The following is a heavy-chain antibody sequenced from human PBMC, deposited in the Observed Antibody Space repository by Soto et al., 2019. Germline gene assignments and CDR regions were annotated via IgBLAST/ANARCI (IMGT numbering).Heavy chain of an antibody. D-gene: IGHD6-19*01. CDR3: ASGYSSGWYAPHYDYYGLDV. Sequence: SVKVSCKASGGTFSSYAISWVRQAPGQGLEWMGGIIPIFGTANYAQKFQGRVTITADESTSTAYMELSSLRSEDTAVYYCASGYSSGWYAPHYDYYGLDVWGQGTTVTVSS. V-gene: IGHV1-69*13. J-gene: IGHJ6*02. CDR1: GGTFSSYA. CDR2: IIPIFGTA.